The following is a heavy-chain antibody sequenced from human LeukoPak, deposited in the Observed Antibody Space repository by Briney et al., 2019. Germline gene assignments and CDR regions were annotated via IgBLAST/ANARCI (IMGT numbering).Heavy chain of an antibody. D-gene: IGHD3-3*01. CDR3: ARITYYDFWSEYDAFDI. J-gene: IGHJ3*02. CDR1: GYTFTGYY. V-gene: IGHV1-2*02. Sequence: ASVKVSCKASGYTFTGYYIHWVRQAPGQGLEWMGWINPNSGGTNYAQKFQGRVTMTRDTSISTAYMELSRLRSDDTAVYYCARITYYDFWSEYDAFDIWGQGTMVTVSS. CDR2: INPNSGGT.